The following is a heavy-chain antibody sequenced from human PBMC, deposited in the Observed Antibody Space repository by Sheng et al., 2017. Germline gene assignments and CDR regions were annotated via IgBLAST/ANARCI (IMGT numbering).Heavy chain of an antibody. V-gene: IGHV3-53*01. CDR2: ISGSAIST. J-gene: IGHJ3*02. D-gene: IGHD2-15*01. CDR1: GFTVISNY. Sequence: QLVEAGGGLIQPGGSLRLSCAASGFTVISNYMAWVRQAPGEGLEWVSAISGSAISTYHADSVKGRFTISRDNAKNTLYLQMNSLRAEDTAVYYCVRSGVPNGFDIWGQGTMVTVSS. CDR3: VRSGVPNGFDI.